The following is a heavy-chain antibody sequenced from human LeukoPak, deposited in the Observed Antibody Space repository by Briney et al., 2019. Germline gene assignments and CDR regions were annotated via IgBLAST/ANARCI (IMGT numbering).Heavy chain of an antibody. D-gene: IGHD4-17*01. Sequence: SETLSLTCAVYGGSFSGYYWSWIRQPPGKGLEWIGEINHSGSTNYNPSLKSRVTISVDTSKNQFSLKLSSVTAADTAVYYCASAVTSYAFDIWGQGTMVTVSS. J-gene: IGHJ3*02. V-gene: IGHV4-34*01. CDR1: GGSFSGYY. CDR3: ASAVTSYAFDI. CDR2: INHSGST.